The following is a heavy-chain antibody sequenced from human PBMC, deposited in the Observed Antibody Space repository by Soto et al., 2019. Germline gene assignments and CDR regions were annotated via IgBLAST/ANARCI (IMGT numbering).Heavy chain of an antibody. J-gene: IGHJ1*01. V-gene: IGHV3-30*03. CDR3: ARDRVESGYPEYFQH. CDR1: GFTFSSYG. D-gene: IGHD3-22*01. Sequence: GGSLRLSCAASGFTFSSYGMHWVRQAPGKGLEWVAVISYDGSDMYYADSVKGRFTISRDNSKNTLYLQMNSLRAEDTAVYYCARDRVESGYPEYFQHWGQGTLVTVSS. CDR2: ISYDGSDM.